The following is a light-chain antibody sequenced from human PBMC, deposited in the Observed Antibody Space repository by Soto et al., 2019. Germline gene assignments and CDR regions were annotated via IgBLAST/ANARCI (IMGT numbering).Light chain of an antibody. Sequence: DIQMTQSPSPLSASLGDRVTITCRASQSISSWLAWYQQKPGKAPKLLIYDASSLESGVPSRFSGSGSGTEFTLTISSLQADDFATYYCQQYSHYSRTFGQGTKVDIK. CDR2: DAS. CDR1: QSISSW. V-gene: IGKV1-5*01. J-gene: IGKJ1*01. CDR3: QQYSHYSRT.